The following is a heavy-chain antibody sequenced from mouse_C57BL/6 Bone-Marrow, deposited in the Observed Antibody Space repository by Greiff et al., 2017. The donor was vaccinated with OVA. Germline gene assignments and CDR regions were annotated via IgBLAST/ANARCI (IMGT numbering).Heavy chain of an antibody. Sequence: QVQLKQPGAELVKPGASVKLSCKASGYTFTSYWMPWVQQRPGQGLEWIGEIDPSDSYTTYNQKFKGKATLTVDTSSRTAYMQLSSLTSEDSAVYYCARKGDYEFAYWGQGTLVTVSA. D-gene: IGHD2-4*01. V-gene: IGHV1-50*01. CDR2: IDPSDSYT. J-gene: IGHJ3*01. CDR3: ARKGDYEFAY. CDR1: GYTFTSYW.